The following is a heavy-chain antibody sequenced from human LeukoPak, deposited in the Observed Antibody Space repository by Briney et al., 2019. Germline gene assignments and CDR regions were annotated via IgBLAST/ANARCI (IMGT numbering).Heavy chain of an antibody. J-gene: IGHJ4*02. CDR1: GFTFTNYA. V-gene: IGHV3-23*01. CDR2: ISGCGG. CDR3: AKGGGIATYYSDY. Sequence: GGSLRLSCAASGFTFTNYAMSWVRQAPGKGLEWVSSISGCGGAYADSVKGRFTISRDNYKNTLYLQMSSLRAEDTAVYYCAKGGGIATYYSDYWGQGTLVTVSS. D-gene: IGHD5-24*01.